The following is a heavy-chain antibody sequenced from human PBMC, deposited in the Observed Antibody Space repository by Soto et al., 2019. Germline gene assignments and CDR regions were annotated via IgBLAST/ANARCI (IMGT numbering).Heavy chain of an antibody. CDR2: ISAYNGNT. V-gene: IGHV1-18*04. D-gene: IGHD1-26*01. CDR3: ARDRSIVGATTNYFDY. CDR1: GYTFTSYG. J-gene: IGHJ4*02. Sequence: ASVKVSCKASGYTFTSYGISGVRQAPGQGLEWMGWISAYNGNTNYAQKLQGRVTMTTDTSTSTAYMELRSLRSDDTAVYYCARDRSIVGATTNYFDYWGQGTLVTVSS.